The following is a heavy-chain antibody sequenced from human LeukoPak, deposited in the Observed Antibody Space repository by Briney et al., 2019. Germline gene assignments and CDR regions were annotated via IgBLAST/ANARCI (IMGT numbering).Heavy chain of an antibody. V-gene: IGHV3-21*01. CDR1: GFTFNSYT. Sequence: PGGSLRLSCAASGFTFNSYTMNWVRQAPGKGLDLVSSITSSGSYIHYANSVKGGFTISRDNAKNSLSLQMNSLRAEDTAVYYCARVNEAVAGTDYWGQGTLVTVSS. CDR3: ARVNEAVAGTDY. J-gene: IGHJ4*02. CDR2: ITSSGSYI. D-gene: IGHD6-19*01.